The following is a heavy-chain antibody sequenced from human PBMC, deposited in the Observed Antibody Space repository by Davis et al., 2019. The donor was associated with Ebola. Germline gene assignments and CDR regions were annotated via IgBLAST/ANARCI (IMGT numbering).Heavy chain of an antibody. CDR2: FGTSGDT. CDR1: GFTFRNYV. V-gene: IGHV3-23*01. J-gene: IGHJ3*02. CDR3: AKDTSNIWFDI. Sequence: ESLKLSFASSGFTFRNYVLSWVRQAPGKGLEWVSTFGTSGDTFYADSVKGRFTISRDNSKNTLYLQMNGLRVDDTAIDYCAKDTSNIWFDIWGQGTMVTVSS. D-gene: IGHD1-26*01.